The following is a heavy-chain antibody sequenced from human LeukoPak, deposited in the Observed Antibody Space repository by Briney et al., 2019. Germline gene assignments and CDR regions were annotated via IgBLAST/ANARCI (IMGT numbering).Heavy chain of an antibody. CDR3: AKGSSSSNYYYGMDV. V-gene: IGHV3-23*01. Sequence: PGGSLRLSCAASGFTFSSYAMTWVRQAPGKGLEWVSTIYPSESSTYYADSVMGRSAISRDNSKSTLYLQMDGLRPEDTAVYYCAKGSSSSNYYYGMDVWGQGTTVTVSS. J-gene: IGHJ6*02. CDR1: GFTFSSYA. CDR2: IYPSESST. D-gene: IGHD6-6*01.